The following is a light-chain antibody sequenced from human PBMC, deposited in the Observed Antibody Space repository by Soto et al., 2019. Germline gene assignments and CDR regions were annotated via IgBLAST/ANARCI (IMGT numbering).Light chain of an antibody. CDR3: QSYDRSLSGSF. J-gene: IGLJ1*01. CDR1: SSNIGAGYD. Sequence: QSVLTQPPSVSGAPGQRVTISCTGSSSNIGAGYDVHWYQLLPGTAPKLLIYGNSNRPSGVPDRFSGSKSGSSASLAITGLRAEDEADYYCQSYDRSLSGSFFGTGTKVTVL. CDR2: GNS. V-gene: IGLV1-40*01.